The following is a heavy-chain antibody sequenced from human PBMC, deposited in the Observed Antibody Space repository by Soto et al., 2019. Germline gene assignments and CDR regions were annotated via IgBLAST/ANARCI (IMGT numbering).Heavy chain of an antibody. CDR2: ISGSGGST. D-gene: IGHD3-16*02. CDR3: AKASAYIWGSYRHDYYFDY. CDR1: GFTFSSYA. V-gene: IGHV3-23*01. J-gene: IGHJ4*02. Sequence: PGGSLRLSCAASGFTFSSYAMSWVRQAPGKGLEWVSAISGSGGSTYYADSVKGRFTISRDNSKNTLYLQMNSLRAEDTAVYYCAKASAYIWGSYRHDYYFDYWGQGTLVTVSS.